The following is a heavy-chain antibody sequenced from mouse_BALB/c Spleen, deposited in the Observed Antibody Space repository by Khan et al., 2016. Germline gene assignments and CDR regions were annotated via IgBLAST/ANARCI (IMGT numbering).Heavy chain of an antibody. Sequence: QIQLVQSGPELKKPGETVKISCKASGYTFTDYSMHWVKQAPGKGLKWMGWINTETGEPTYADDFKGRFAFSLETSASTAYLQINNLKNEDTATYFCARPTVRAMDYWGQGTSVTVSS. V-gene: IGHV9-2-1*01. CDR2: INTETGEP. J-gene: IGHJ4*01. D-gene: IGHD1-1*01. CDR3: ARPTVRAMDY. CDR1: GYTFTDYS.